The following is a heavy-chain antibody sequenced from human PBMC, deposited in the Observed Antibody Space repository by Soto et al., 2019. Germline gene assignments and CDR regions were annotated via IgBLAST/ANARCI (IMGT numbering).Heavy chain of an antibody. J-gene: IGHJ4*02. CDR3: ARGREVVTAPLDY. Sequence: GASVKVSCKASGGTFSSYASSWVRQAPGQGLEWMGGIIPIFGTANYAQKFQGRVTITADESTSTAYMELSSLRSEDTAVYYCARGREVVTAPLDYWGQGTLVTVSS. CDR2: IIPIFGTA. CDR1: GGTFSSYA. D-gene: IGHD2-21*02. V-gene: IGHV1-69*13.